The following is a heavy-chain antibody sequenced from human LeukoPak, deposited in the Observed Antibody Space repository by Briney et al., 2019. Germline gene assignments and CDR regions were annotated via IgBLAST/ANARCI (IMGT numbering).Heavy chain of an antibody. CDR2: IYTSGST. CDR3: ARLGEPGKLFDY. CDR1: GGSISSYY. D-gene: IGHD1-26*01. V-gene: IGHV4-4*09. Sequence: SETLSLTCTVSGGSISSYYWSWIRQPPGKGLGWIGYIYTSGSTNYNPSLKSRVTISVDTSKNQFSLKLSSVTAADTAVYYCARLGEPGKLFDYWGQGTLVTVSS. J-gene: IGHJ4*02.